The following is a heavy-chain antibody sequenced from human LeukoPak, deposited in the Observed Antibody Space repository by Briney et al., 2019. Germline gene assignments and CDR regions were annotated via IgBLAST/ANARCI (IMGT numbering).Heavy chain of an antibody. D-gene: IGHD3-16*01. V-gene: IGHV4-39*01. Sequence: SETLSLTCTVSGGSISSSSYYWGWIRQPPGKGLEWIGSIYYSGSTYYNPSLKSRVTISVDTSKNQFSLKLSSVTAADTAVYYCARNGDVMTFEYWGQGTLVTVSS. CDR1: GGSISSSSYY. J-gene: IGHJ4*02. CDR3: ARNGDVMTFEY. CDR2: IYYSGST.